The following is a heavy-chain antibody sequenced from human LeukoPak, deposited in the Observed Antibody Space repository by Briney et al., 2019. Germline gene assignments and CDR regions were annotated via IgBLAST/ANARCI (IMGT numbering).Heavy chain of an antibody. CDR2: IYPGDSET. CDR3: AKCDTSDSLGDF. Sequence: GESLKISCKASGYSFISYWIGWVRQMPGKGLEWMGIIYPGDSETRYSPSFEGQVTISADKSISTAYLQWSSLRASDTATYYCAKCDTSDSLGDFWGQGTLVTVSS. J-gene: IGHJ4*02. V-gene: IGHV5-51*01. D-gene: IGHD3-22*01. CDR1: GYSFISYW.